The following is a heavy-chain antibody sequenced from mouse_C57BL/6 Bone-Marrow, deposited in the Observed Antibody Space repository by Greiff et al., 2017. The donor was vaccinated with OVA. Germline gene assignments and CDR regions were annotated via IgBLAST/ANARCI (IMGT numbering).Heavy chain of an antibody. CDR2: IDPSDSYT. V-gene: IGHV1-69*01. D-gene: IGHD1-1*01. J-gene: IGHJ1*03. Sequence: VQLQQPGAELVMPGASVKLSCKASGYTFTSYWMHWVKQRPGQGLEWFGEIDPSDSYTNYNQKFKGKSTLTVDKSSSTAYMQLSSLTSEDSAVYYCARPDYGSWYFDVWGTGTTVTVSS. CDR3: ARPDYGSWYFDV. CDR1: GYTFTSYW.